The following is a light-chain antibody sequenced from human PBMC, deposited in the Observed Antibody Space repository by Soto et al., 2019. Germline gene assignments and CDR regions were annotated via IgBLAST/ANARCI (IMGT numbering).Light chain of an antibody. V-gene: IGKV4-1*01. Sequence: DIVMTQSPDSLAVSLGERATVNCKSSQSVLHRSSNKNFLAWYQQKPGQPPKLLISWASTRESGVPDRFSGSGSETYFALTISSLQAEDVAVYFCQHYYNTPWTFGQGTKVEIK. CDR2: WAS. CDR1: QSVLHRSSNKNF. J-gene: IGKJ1*01. CDR3: QHYYNTPWT.